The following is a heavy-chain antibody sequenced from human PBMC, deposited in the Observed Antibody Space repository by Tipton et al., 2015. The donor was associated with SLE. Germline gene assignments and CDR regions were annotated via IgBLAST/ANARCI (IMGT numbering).Heavy chain of an antibody. Sequence: TLSLTCAVYGGSFSGYYWSWIRQPPGKGLEWIGEINHSGSTNYNPSLKSRVTISVDTSKNQFSLKLSSVTAADTAVYYCARRYIKQWLSGAFDLWGQGTMVTVSS. CDR1: GGSFSGYY. J-gene: IGHJ3*01. D-gene: IGHD6-19*01. CDR2: INHSGST. CDR3: ARRYIKQWLSGAFDL. V-gene: IGHV4-34*01.